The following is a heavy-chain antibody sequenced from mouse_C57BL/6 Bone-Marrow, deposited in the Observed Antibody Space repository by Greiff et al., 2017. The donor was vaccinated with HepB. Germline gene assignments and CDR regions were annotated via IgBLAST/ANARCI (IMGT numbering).Heavy chain of an antibody. J-gene: IGHJ2*01. Sequence: VQLQQSGAELARPGASVKLSCKASGYTFTSYGISWVKQRNGQGLEWIGEIYPRSGNTYYNEKFKGKATLTADKSSSTAYMELRSLTSEDSAVYFCARKGTVLATVDYWGQGTTLTVSS. CDR3: ARKGTVLATVDY. V-gene: IGHV1-81*01. CDR1: GYTFTSYG. D-gene: IGHD1-1*01. CDR2: IYPRSGNT.